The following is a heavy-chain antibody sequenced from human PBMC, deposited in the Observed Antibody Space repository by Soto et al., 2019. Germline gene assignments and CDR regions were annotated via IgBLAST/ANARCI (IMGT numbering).Heavy chain of an antibody. CDR3: ARDLQYYYGSGSSD. V-gene: IGHV4-31*02. J-gene: IGHJ4*02. D-gene: IGHD3-10*01. CDR2: IYYSWST. CDR1: GGSISSGGYY. Sequence: SETLSLTGTVSGGSISSGGYYWSWVRQHPGKGLEWIGYIYYSWSTYYNPSLKSRVTISVDTSMNQFSLKLSSVTAADTAVYYCARDLQYYYGSGSSDWGQATLVTAPQ.